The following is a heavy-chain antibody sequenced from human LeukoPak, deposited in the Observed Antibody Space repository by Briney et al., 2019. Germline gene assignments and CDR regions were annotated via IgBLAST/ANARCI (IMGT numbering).Heavy chain of an antibody. D-gene: IGHD2-2*01. V-gene: IGHV5-51*01. CDR3: ARRNCSSTSCYAVFDY. J-gene: IGHJ4*02. CDR1: GYRFTSYW. Sequence: GASLKISCKGSGYRFTSYWIGWVRPMPGKGLEWMGIIYPGDSDTRYSPSFQGQVTISADKSISTAYLQWSSLKASDTAMYYCARRNCSSTSCYAVFDYWGQGTLVTVSS. CDR2: IYPGDSDT.